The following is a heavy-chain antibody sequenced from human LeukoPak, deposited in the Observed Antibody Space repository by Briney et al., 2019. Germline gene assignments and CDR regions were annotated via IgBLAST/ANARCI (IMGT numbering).Heavy chain of an antibody. V-gene: IGHV3-21*01. D-gene: IGHD2-2*01. CDR1: GFTFSSYS. J-gene: IGHJ5*02. CDR3: ARDGDIVVVPAATNWFDP. CDR2: ISSSSSYI. Sequence: GGSLRLSCAASGFTFSSYSMNWVRQAPGKGLEWVSSISSSSSYIYYADSVKGRLTISRDNAKNSLYLQMNSLRAEDTAVYYCARDGDIVVVPAATNWFDPWGQGTLVTVSS.